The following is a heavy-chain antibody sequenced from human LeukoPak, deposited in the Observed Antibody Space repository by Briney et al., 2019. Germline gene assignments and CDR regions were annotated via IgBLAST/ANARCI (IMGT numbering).Heavy chain of an antibody. CDR1: GGSISSGDYY. CDR2: IYYSGST. D-gene: IGHD4-17*01. V-gene: IGHV4-30-4*08. Sequence: SETLSLTCTVSGGSISSGDYYWSWIRQPPGKGLEWIGNIYYSGSTYYNPSLKSRVTISVDTSKNQFSLKLSSVTAADTAVYYCAGTRTTVTTFWFDPWGQGTLVTVSS. J-gene: IGHJ5*02. CDR3: AGTRTTVTTFWFDP.